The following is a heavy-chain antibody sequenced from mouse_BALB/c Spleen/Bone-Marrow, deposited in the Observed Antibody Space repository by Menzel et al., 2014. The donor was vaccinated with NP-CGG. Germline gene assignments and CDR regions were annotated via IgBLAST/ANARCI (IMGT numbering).Heavy chain of an antibody. Sequence: VQLQQSGPGLVAPSQSLSITCTVSGFSLTGYGVTWVRQPPGKGLEWLGMIWGDGSTDYNSALKSRLSISKDNSKSXVFLKMNSLQTDDTARYYCARTLGHYAMDYWGQGTSVTVSS. V-gene: IGHV2-6-7*01. J-gene: IGHJ4*01. CDR3: ARTLGHYAMDY. CDR2: IWGDGST. CDR1: GFSLTGYG. D-gene: IGHD4-1*01.